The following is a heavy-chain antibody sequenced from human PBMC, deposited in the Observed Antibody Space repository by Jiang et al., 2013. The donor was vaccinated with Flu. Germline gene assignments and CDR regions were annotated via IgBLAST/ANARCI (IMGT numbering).Heavy chain of an antibody. Sequence: SCAASGFTFSNNWMSWVRQAPGKGLEWVANIKQDGSDKYYVDSVKGRFTISRDNAKNSLYLQMNSLRAEDTAVYYCATFRYAATPLNYWGQGTLVTVSS. V-gene: IGHV3-7*03. J-gene: IGHJ4*02. D-gene: IGHD3-16*01. CDR3: ATFRYAATPLNY. CDR2: IKQDGSDK. CDR1: GFTFSNNW.